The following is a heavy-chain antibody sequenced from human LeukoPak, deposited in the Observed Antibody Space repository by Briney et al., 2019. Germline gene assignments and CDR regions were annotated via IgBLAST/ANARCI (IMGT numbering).Heavy chain of an antibody. J-gene: IGHJ4*02. CDR3: AKAAAGTCSGARCYYFDS. CDR1: GFTFTTYA. D-gene: IGHD2-15*01. CDR2: VSGSVDTT. V-gene: IGHV3-23*01. Sequence: GGSLRLSCAASGFTFTTYAMSWVRQTPGKGLEWVSTVSGSVDTTYHADSVKGRFTISRDNSKNTVYLQMNSLRAEDTAVYYCAKAAAGTCSGARCYYFDSWGQGTPVTVSS.